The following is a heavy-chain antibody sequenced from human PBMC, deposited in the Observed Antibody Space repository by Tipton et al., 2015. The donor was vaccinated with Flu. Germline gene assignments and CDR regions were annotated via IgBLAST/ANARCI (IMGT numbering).Heavy chain of an antibody. CDR2: IYYSGTT. D-gene: IGHD3-22*01. V-gene: IGHV4-59*12. CDR1: NGSIISYY. Sequence: TLSLTCTVSNGSIISYYWSWVRQPPGKGLEWIGYIYYSGTTDYNPSLKSRVSISVDTSTNQFSMTLTSVTVADTAVYYCASGNFYDSSGYFAFWGQGILVTVSS. J-gene: IGHJ4*02. CDR3: ASGNFYDSSGYFAF.